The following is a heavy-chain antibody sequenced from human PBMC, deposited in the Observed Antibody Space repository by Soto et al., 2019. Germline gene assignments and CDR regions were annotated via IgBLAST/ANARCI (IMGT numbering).Heavy chain of an antibody. D-gene: IGHD2-2*01. J-gene: IGHJ6*02. V-gene: IGHV1-3*01. CDR1: GYTYTSYA. Sequence: ASVKVTCTDSGYTYTSYAIYWVRQAPGQRLEWMGWMNADNGDTKYSQKLQGRVTITRDTSASTAYMELSSLRSEDTAVYYCAGPKPPYCSSTSCYEVYYYYGMDVWGQGTTVTVSS. CDR2: MNADNGDT. CDR3: AGPKPPYCSSTSCYEVYYYYGMDV.